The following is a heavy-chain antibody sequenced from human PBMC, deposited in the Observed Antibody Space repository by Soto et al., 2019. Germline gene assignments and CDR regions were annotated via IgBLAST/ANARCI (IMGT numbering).Heavy chain of an antibody. CDR1: GYTFTSYA. J-gene: IGHJ4*02. D-gene: IGHD6-6*01. CDR2: INTNTGNP. V-gene: IGHV7-4-1*01. CDR3: ARESRRSSSPFDY. Sequence: ASVKVSCKASGYTFTSYAMNWVRQAPGQGLERMGWINTNTGNPTYAQGFTGRFVFSVDTSVSTAYLQICSLKAEDTAVYYCARESRRSSSPFDYWGQETLVTVSS.